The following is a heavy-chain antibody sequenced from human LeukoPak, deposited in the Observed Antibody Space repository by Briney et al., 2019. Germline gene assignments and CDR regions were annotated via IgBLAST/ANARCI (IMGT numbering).Heavy chain of an antibody. Sequence: GGSLRLSCAASGFTFSSYAMHWVRQAPGKGLEWVAVISYDGSNKYYADSVKGRFTISRDNSKNTLYLQMNSLRAEDTAVYYCARDGNYYDSSGYTYYYGMDVWGQGTTVTVSS. CDR3: ARDGNYYDSSGYTYYYGMDV. D-gene: IGHD3-22*01. V-gene: IGHV3-30-3*01. CDR2: ISYDGSNK. J-gene: IGHJ6*02. CDR1: GFTFSSYA.